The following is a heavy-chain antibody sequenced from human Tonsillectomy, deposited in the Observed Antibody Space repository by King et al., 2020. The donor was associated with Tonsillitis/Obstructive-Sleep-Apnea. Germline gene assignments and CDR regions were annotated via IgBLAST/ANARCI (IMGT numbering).Heavy chain of an antibody. CDR1: GFTFTSYA. CDR3: AKVDGLPASPPHDN. Sequence: VQLVESGGDLVQPGGSLRLSCAASGFTFTSYAMSWVRQAPGRGLEWVSSISGSGGSTYYADSVEGRFTISRDNSKNTLYLQMNGLRAEDTAVYYCAKVDGLPASPPHDNWGQGTLVSVSS. V-gene: IGHV3-23*04. D-gene: IGHD3/OR15-3a*01. CDR2: ISGSGGST. J-gene: IGHJ4*02.